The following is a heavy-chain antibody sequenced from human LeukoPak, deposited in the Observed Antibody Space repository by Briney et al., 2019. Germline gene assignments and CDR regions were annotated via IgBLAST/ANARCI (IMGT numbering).Heavy chain of an antibody. D-gene: IGHD3-9*01. J-gene: IGHJ4*02. V-gene: IGHV3-7*04. Sequence: GGSLRLSCAVSGFSFSSYWMSWVRQAPGKGLEWVVNIKQDGSEKYYVDSVKGRFTISRDNAKNSLYLQMNSLRAEDTAVYYCARDRLDYDILTGRYYYFDYWGQGTLVTVSS. CDR2: IKQDGSEK. CDR3: ARDRLDYDILTGRYYYFDY. CDR1: GFSFSSYW.